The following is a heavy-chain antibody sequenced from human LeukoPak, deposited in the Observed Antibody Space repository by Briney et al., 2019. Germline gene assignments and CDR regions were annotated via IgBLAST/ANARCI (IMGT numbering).Heavy chain of an antibody. Sequence: GGSLRLSCAASGFTFSSYAMHWVRQAPGKGLEWVAVISYDGSNKYYADSVKGRFTISRDNSKNTLYLQMNSLRAEDTAVYYCARGLTMGATGYWGQGTLVTVSS. CDR3: ARGLTMGATGY. CDR2: ISYDGSNK. D-gene: IGHD1-26*01. J-gene: IGHJ4*02. CDR1: GFTFSSYA. V-gene: IGHV3-30-3*01.